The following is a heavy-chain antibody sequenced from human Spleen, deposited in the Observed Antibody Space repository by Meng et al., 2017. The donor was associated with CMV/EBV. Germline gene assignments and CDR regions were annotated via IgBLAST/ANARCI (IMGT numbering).Heavy chain of an antibody. D-gene: IGHD4-17*01. Sequence: SGCTFKYYDMNWSRQPPGKRIGWVWAVEQSGYGMYRADSVKDRSTISRDNAENALYLQINSLRAEAADVYYCAGGDRYGDHLRNWFDPWGQGTLVTVSS. CDR2: VEQSGYGM. CDR1: GCTFKYYD. CDR3: AGGDRYGDHLRNWFDP. V-gene: IGHV3-11*01. J-gene: IGHJ5*02.